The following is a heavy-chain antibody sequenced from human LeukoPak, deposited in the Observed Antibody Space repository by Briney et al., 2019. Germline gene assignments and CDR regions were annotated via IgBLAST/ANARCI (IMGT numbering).Heavy chain of an antibody. V-gene: IGHV4-59*01. J-gene: IGHJ4*02. CDR3: ARCFADTALDY. Sequence: SETLSLTCTVSGGSISGYYWSWIRQSPGKGLEWIGYVYYSGSTNYNPSLKSRVTISVDTSKSQISLRLSSVTAADTAVYYCARCFADTALDYWGQGTPVTVSS. CDR1: GGSISGYY. CDR2: VYYSGST. D-gene: IGHD5-18*01.